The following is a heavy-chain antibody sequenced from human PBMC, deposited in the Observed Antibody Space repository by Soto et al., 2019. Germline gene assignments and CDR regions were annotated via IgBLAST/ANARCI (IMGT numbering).Heavy chain of an antibody. D-gene: IGHD4-17*01. Sequence: KPSETLSLTCTVSGGSVTNSSYYWGWIRQSPGKGLEWIGSVYYRGRSYSKSPVKCRVTISVDTSKNRFSLSLNSVTASDTAVYFCVSQRTTVPTQAYFDYWGPGALVTVSS. CDR3: VSQRTTVPTQAYFDY. CDR1: GGSVTNSSYY. CDR2: VYYRGRS. V-gene: IGHV4-39*01. J-gene: IGHJ4*02.